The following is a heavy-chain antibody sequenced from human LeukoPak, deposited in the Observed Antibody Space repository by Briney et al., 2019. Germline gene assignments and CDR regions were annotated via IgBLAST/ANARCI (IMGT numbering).Heavy chain of an antibody. D-gene: IGHD3-22*01. CDR1: GGSISSYY. V-gene: IGHV4-4*07. CDR2: IYTSGST. J-gene: IGHJ4*02. CDR3: AREPYYYDSSGYYYRPLYYFDY. Sequence: SETLSLTCTVSGGSISSYYWSWIRQPAGKGLEWIGRIYTSGSTNYNPSLKSRVTMSVDTSKNQFSLKLSSATAADTAVYYCAREPYYYDSSGYYYRPLYYFDYWGQGTLVTVSS.